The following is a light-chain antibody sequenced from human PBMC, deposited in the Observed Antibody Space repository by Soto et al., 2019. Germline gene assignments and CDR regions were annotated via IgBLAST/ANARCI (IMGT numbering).Light chain of an antibody. CDR3: QHRSNWPPLT. J-gene: IGKJ4*01. V-gene: IGKV3-11*01. Sequence: EIVLTQSPATLSLSPGERATLSCRASQGVSSYLAWYQQKPGQAPRLLIYDASNRATGIPARFSGSGSGTDFTLTISSLEPEDCAVYYCQHRSNWPPLTFGGGPKVEIK. CDR2: DAS. CDR1: QGVSSY.